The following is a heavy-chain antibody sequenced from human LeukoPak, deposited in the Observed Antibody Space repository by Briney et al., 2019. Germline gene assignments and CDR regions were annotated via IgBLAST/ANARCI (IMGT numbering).Heavy chain of an antibody. D-gene: IGHD6-25*01. J-gene: IGHJ5*02. CDR1: RDSVSRNSVT. Sequence: SQTLSLTCAISRDSVSRNSVTWQWITDSPWGGGECLGRTYYRSKWSYDYAVSVKSRITINSDTSKNQLSLQLNSVTPEDTAVYYCTSVTAAGTFDPWGQGTLVTVSS. CDR2: TYYRSKWSY. V-gene: IGHV6-1*01. CDR3: TSVTAAGTFDP.